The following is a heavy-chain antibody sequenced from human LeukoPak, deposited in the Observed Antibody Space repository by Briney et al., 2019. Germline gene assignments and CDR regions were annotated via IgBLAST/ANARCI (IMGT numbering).Heavy chain of an antibody. J-gene: IGHJ4*02. D-gene: IGHD1-26*01. V-gene: IGHV1-2*06. Sequence: ASVKVSCKASGYTFTGYYMHWVRQAPGQGLEWMGRINPNSGGTNYAQKFQGRVTMTRDTSISTAYMELSRLRSDDTAVYYCARTRGSYLKNQFDYWGQGTLVTVSS. CDR3: ARTRGSYLKNQFDY. CDR1: GYTFTGYY. CDR2: INPNSGGT.